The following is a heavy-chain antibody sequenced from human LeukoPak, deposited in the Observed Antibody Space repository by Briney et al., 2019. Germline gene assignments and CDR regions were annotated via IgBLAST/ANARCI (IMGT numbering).Heavy chain of an antibody. J-gene: IGHJ4*02. CDR2: ISSSSSYI. Sequence: GGSLRLSCAASGFTFSSYSMNWVRQAPGKGLEWVSSISSSSSYIYYADSVKGRFTISRDNARNSLFLQMNSLRGEDTAVYYCARYSSSSSSYWGQGTLVTVSS. CDR3: ARYSSSSSSY. V-gene: IGHV3-21*01. D-gene: IGHD6-6*01. CDR1: GFTFSSYS.